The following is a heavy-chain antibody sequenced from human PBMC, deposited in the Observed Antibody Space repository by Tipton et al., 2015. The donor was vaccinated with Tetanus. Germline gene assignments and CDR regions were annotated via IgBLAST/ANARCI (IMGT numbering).Heavy chain of an antibody. CDR3: ARGDKFHDYGDYDPLFDY. CDR1: GGSVSSGSYY. J-gene: IGHJ4*02. V-gene: IGHV4-61*01. Sequence: TLSLTCTVSGGSVSSGSYYWSWIRQPPGKGLEWIGYIYASGSTNYNPFLKSRVTISADTSKNQFSLKLSSVTAADTAVYYCARGDKFHDYGDYDPLFDYWGQGTLVTVSS. D-gene: IGHD4-17*01. CDR2: IYASGST.